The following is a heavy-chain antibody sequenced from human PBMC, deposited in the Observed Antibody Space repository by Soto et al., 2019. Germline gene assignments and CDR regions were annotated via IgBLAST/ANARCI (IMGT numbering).Heavy chain of an antibody. J-gene: IGHJ4*02. Sequence: EVQLVESGGGFVQPGGSLRVSCAASGFTFSSYWMHWVRQAPGKGLVWVSRINGDASSTTYADSVKGRFTISRDNAKNTLSLQMNSLRAEDSAISYCRRSREGYNLVGDNWGQGTLVTVSS. CDR2: INGDASST. D-gene: IGHD5-12*01. CDR3: RRSREGYNLVGDN. CDR1: GFTFSSYW. V-gene: IGHV3-74*01.